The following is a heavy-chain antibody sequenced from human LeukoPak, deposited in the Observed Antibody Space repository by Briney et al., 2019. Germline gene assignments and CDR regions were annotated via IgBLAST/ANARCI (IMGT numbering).Heavy chain of an antibody. V-gene: IGHV4-39*07. CDR2: VYYSGST. Sequence: SETLSLTCTVSGGSISSSAYYWGWIRQSPGKGLEWIGDVYYSGSTFYNPPLKSRVTISVDTSKNQFSLKLSSVTAAGTAVYYCARVNDDFWSGSMDVWGKGTTVTVSS. J-gene: IGHJ6*03. CDR3: ARVNDDFWSGSMDV. D-gene: IGHD3-3*01. CDR1: GGSISSSAYY.